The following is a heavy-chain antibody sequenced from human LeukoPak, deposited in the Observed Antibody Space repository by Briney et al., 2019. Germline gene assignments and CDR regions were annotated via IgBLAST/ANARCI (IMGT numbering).Heavy chain of an antibody. V-gene: IGHV1-18*04. D-gene: IGHD4-17*01. CDR2: IRPYNDDT. CDR1: GYTFSSYA. J-gene: IGHJ4*02. CDR3: AREGSYGDYLTLDY. Sequence: GASVKVSCKTSGYTFSSYAITWLRQTPWQGLEWMGWIRPYNDDTNYAQNFQARVAMTADTSTKTVYMELRSLTSDDTAVYFCAREGSYGDYLTLDYWGQGTLITVSS.